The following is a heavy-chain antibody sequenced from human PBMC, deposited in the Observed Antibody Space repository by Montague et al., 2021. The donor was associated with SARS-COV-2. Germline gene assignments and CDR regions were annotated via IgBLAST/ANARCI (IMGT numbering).Heavy chain of an antibody. CDR3: AKVSGNVVVVAATWFGFDY. CDR2: ISGSGVRT. CDR1: GFTFSSYA. V-gene: IGHV3-23*01. Sequence: SLRLSCAASGFTFSSYAMSWVRQAPGKGLEWVSAISGSGVRTYYADSVQGRFTISRDNSKNTLYLQMNSLRAEDTAVYYCAKVSGNVVVVAATWFGFDYWGQGTLVTASS. D-gene: IGHD2-15*01. J-gene: IGHJ4*02.